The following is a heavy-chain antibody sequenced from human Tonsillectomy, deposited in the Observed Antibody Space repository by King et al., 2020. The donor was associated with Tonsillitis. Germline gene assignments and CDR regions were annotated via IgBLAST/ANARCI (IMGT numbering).Heavy chain of an antibody. D-gene: IGHD6-13*01. CDR1: GGSINSGDYC. CDR2: IYHSGST. V-gene: IGHV4-30-4*01. J-gene: IGHJ4*02. Sequence: VQLQESGPGLVKPSQTLSLTCTVSGGSINSGDYCWSWFRQPPGKGLEWIGDIYHSGSTYYNPPLKSRVTISVDTSKNQFSLKLSSVTAADTAVYYCASRAAAGSSYCFDYWGQGTLVTVSS. CDR3: ASRAAAGSSYCFDY.